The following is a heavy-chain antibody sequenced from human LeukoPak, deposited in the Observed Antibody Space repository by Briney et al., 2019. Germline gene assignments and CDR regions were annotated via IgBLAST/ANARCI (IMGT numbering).Heavy chain of an antibody. CDR3: ARAGGGYDSNFDY. CDR1: GGSISSGDYY. V-gene: IGHV4-31*11. CDR2: IYYSGST. J-gene: IGHJ4*02. Sequence: SETLSLTCAVPGGSISSGDYYWIWIRQPPGKGLEWIGYIYYSGSTYYNPSPKSRVTISVDTSKNQFSLKLSSVTAADTAVYYCARAGGGYDSNFDYWGQGTLVTVSS. D-gene: IGHD5-12*01.